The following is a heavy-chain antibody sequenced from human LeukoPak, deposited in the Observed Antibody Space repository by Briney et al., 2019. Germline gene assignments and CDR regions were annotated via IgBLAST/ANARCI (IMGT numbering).Heavy chain of an antibody. J-gene: IGHJ5*02. Sequence: SETLSLTCSLSVCAFRISDEICLRQPPGKGLEWIGYIYYSGSTNYNPSLKSRVTISVDTSNNQFSLKLSSVTAAYNGANPYDKRVVGYSGEWFKHWGQGTLVTVSS. CDR3: DKRVVGYSGEWFKH. V-gene: IGHV4-59*01. CDR2: IYYSGST. CDR1: VCAFRISD. D-gene: IGHD2-21*01.